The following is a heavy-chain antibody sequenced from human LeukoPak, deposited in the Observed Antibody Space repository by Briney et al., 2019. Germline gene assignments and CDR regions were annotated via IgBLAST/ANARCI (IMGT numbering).Heavy chain of an antibody. D-gene: IGHD3-9*01. CDR1: GGSFSGYY. J-gene: IGHJ6*03. V-gene: IGHV4-34*01. Sequence: PSETLSLTCAVYGGSFSGYYWSWIRQPPGKGLEWIGSIYYSGSTYYNPSLKSRVTISVDTSKNQFSLKLSSVTAADTAVYYCARALTGYFSDYYYYMDVWGKGTTVTVSS. CDR3: ARALTGYFSDYYYYMDV. CDR2: IYYSGST.